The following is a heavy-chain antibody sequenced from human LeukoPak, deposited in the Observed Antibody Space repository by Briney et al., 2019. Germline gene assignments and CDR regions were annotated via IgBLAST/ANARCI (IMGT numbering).Heavy chain of an antibody. CDR1: GDSVSSGTAS. D-gene: IGHD2-15*01. J-gene: IGHJ6*02. CDR2: TYYRSKWYS. CDR3: ARLEVVVGAPGYYYGMDV. Sequence: SQTLSLTCAISGDSVSSGTASWNWIRQSSSRGLEWLGRTYYRSKWYSDFAVSVKSRITINPDTSKNQFSLQLNSVTPEDTAMYFCARLEVVVGAPGYYYGMDVWGQGTTVTVSS. V-gene: IGHV6-1*01.